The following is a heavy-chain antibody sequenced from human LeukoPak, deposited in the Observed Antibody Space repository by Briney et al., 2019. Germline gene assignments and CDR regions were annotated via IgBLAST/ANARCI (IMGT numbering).Heavy chain of an antibody. CDR2: IRYDGTNQ. D-gene: IGHD4-17*01. Sequence: GGSLRLSCTASGYIFSSYGLHWVRQAPGKGLHWVTFIRYDGTNQYYADSVKGRFPVSRDNSKNTVYLQMNSLRPDDTAIYYCAKDAYGALDYWGQGTLVTVSS. J-gene: IGHJ4*02. CDR3: AKDAYGALDY. V-gene: IGHV3-30*02. CDR1: GYIFSSYG.